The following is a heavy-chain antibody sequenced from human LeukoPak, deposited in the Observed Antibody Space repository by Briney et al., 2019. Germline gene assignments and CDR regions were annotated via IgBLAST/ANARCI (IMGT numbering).Heavy chain of an antibody. CDR3: ARVLGVVPRTAEGWFDP. CDR2: IYTSGST. Sequence: SETLSLTCTVSGGSISSGSYYWSWIRQPAGKGLEWIGRIYTSGSTNYNPSLKSRVTISVDTSKNQFSLKLSSVTAADTAVYYCARVLGVVPRTAEGWFDPWGQGTLVTVSS. J-gene: IGHJ5*02. V-gene: IGHV4-61*02. D-gene: IGHD2-2*01. CDR1: GGSISSGSYY.